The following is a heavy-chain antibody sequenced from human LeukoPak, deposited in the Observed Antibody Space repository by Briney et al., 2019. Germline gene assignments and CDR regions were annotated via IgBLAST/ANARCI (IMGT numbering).Heavy chain of an antibody. D-gene: IGHD3-22*01. Sequence: GGSLRLSCAASGFTFSGSAMHWGRQASGEGLGWVGRIRSKANSYATAYAASVKGRFTISRDDSKNTAYLQMNSMKTEDTAVYYCTRLYGDSSGYYGFDYWGQGTLVTVSS. J-gene: IGHJ4*02. CDR2: IRSKANSYAT. CDR3: TRLYGDSSGYYGFDY. CDR1: GFTFSGSA. V-gene: IGHV3-73*01.